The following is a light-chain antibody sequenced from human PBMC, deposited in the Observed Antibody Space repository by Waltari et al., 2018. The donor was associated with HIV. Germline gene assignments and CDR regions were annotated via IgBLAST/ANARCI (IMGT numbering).Light chain of an antibody. Sequence: QSVLTQPPSVSGALGQRVTISCTGSRTNIGAGHDVHWYQQLPGTAPKLLIYSNSMRPSGVPDRFSASKSGTSASLAITGLRPEDEADYYCQSYDTSLSVNYVFGTGTKVTVL. CDR2: SNS. CDR3: QSYDTSLSVNYV. CDR1: RTNIGAGHD. V-gene: IGLV1-40*01. J-gene: IGLJ1*01.